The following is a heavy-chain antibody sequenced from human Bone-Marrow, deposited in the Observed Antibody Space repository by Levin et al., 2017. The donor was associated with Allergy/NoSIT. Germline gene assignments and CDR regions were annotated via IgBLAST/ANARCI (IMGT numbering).Heavy chain of an antibody. V-gene: IGHV3-30*03. CDR2: ISYDGSNE. CDR1: GFSFSSFG. CDR3: ARGSRELDY. J-gene: IGHJ4*02. Sequence: GGSLRLSCAASGFSFSSFGMHWVRQAPGKGLEWVALISYDGSNEYYADSVKGRFTISRDNSENTLYLQMNSLRAADTAIYYCARGSRELDYWGQGTLVTVSS.